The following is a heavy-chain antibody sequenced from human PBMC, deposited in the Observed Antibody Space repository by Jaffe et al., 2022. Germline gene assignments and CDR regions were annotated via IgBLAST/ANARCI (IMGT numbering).Heavy chain of an antibody. V-gene: IGHV2-70*04. Sequence: QVTLKESGPALVKPTQTLTLTCTFSGFSLSTSGMRASWIRQPPGKALEWLARIDWDDDKFYSTSLKTRLTISKDTSKNQVVLTMTNMDPVDTATYYCALGIPSYYYDSSGSYDAFDIWGQGTMVTVSS. D-gene: IGHD3-22*01. J-gene: IGHJ3*02. CDR2: IDWDDDK. CDR3: ALGIPSYYYDSSGSYDAFDI. CDR1: GFSLSTSGMR.